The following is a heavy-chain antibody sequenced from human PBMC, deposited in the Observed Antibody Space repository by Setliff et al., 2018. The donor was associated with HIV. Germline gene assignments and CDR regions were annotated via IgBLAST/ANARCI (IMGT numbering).Heavy chain of an antibody. V-gene: IGHV3-30*01. CDR2: ISYDGSNK. D-gene: IGHD3-10*01. Sequence: PGGSLRLSCAASGFTFSSYAMHWVRQAPGKGLEWVAVISYDGSNKYYADSVKGRFTISRDNSKNTLYLQMNSLRAEDTAVYYCARSVIGYYYYGMDVRGQGTLVTVSS. J-gene: IGHJ6*02. CDR3: ARSVIGYYYYGMDV. CDR1: GFTFSSYA.